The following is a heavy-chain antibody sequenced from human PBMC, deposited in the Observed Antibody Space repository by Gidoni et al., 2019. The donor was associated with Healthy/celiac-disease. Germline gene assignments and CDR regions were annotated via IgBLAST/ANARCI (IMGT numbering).Heavy chain of an antibody. CDR3: ARSGAAQDMTYYYYGMDV. Sequence: EVQLVQSGAEVKKPVESLKISCKGSGYSFTSYWIGWVRQMPGKGLEWMGIIEPGDSATRYSPSFQGQVTISSDKSISPAYLQWSSLKASDTAMYYCARSGAAQDMTYYYYGMDVWGQGTTVTVSS. V-gene: IGHV5-51*01. D-gene: IGHD6-25*01. CDR2: IEPGDSAT. J-gene: IGHJ6*02. CDR1: GYSFTSYW.